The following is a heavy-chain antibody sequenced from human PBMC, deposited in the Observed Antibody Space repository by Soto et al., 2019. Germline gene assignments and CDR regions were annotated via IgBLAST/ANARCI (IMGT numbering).Heavy chain of an antibody. CDR2: IDYTGNT. Sequence: LSLTCTVSGGSISSSSYYWGCIRQPPGKGLEWIASIDYTGNTFYNPSLTSRVTISVDTSKNQFSLKVTSVTAADTAVYYCARINKGYGTDSWGQGTLVTVSS. V-gene: IGHV4-39*01. D-gene: IGHD5-18*01. CDR3: ARINKGYGTDS. J-gene: IGHJ4*02. CDR1: GGSISSSSYY.